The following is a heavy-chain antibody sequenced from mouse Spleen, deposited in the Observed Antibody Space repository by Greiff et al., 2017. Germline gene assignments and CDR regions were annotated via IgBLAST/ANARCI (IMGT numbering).Heavy chain of an antibody. D-gene: IGHD2-4*01. CDR1: GYTFTSYG. J-gene: IGHJ4*01. Sequence: VQLQQSGAELARPGASVKLSCKASGYTFTSYGISWVKQRTGQGLEWIGEIYPRSGNTYYNEKFKGKATLTADKSSSTAYMELRSLTSEDSAVYFCARRHYDYDGGGAYAMDYWGQGTSVTVSS. V-gene: IGHV1-81*01. CDR2: IYPRSGNT. CDR3: ARRHYDYDGGGAYAMDY.